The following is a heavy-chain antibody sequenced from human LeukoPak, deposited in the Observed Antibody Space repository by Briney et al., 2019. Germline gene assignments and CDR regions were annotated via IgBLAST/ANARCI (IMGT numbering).Heavy chain of an antibody. CDR1: GYTFTGYY. CDR2: INPNSGGT. CDR3: ARGPPYVDTAMVRAFDI. J-gene: IGHJ3*02. V-gene: IGHV1-2*02. D-gene: IGHD5-18*01. Sequence: ASVKVSCKASGYTFTGYYMHWVRQAPGQGLEWMGWINPNSGGTNYAQKFQGRVTMTRDTSISTAYMELSRLRSDGTAVYYCARGPPYVDTAMVRAFDIWGQGTMVTVSS.